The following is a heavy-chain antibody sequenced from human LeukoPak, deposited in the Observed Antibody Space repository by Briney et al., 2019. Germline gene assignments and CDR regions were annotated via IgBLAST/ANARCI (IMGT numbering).Heavy chain of an antibody. CDR3: ARRSYDGSGYYYVDY. V-gene: IGHV4-39*01. Sequence: SETLSLTCTVSGGSISSSGYYWDWVRQPPGKGLEWIDSISSGGSTHYIPSLKSRVTISVDPSKNQFSLKLSSVTAADTAVYYCARRSYDGSGYYYVDYWGQGTLVTVSS. CDR2: ISSGGST. D-gene: IGHD3-22*01. CDR1: GGSISSSGYY. J-gene: IGHJ4*02.